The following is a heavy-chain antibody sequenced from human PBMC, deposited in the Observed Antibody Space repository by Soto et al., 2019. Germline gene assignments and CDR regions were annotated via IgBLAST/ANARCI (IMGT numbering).Heavy chain of an antibody. Sequence: SETLSLTCTVSGGSISSYYWSWIRQPPGKGLEWFGYIYYSGSTNYNPSLKSRVTISVDTSKNQFSLKLSSVTAADTAVYYCARANEGLFWSGYYDYYYYMDVWGKGTTVTVSS. D-gene: IGHD3-3*01. CDR3: ARANEGLFWSGYYDYYYYMDV. CDR1: GGSISSYY. V-gene: IGHV4-59*01. J-gene: IGHJ6*03. CDR2: IYYSGST.